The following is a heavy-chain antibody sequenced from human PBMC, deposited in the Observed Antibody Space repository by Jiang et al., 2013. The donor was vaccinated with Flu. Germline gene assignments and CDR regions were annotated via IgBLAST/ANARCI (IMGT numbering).Heavy chain of an antibody. V-gene: IGHV3-48*02. Sequence: EVQLLESGGGLVQPGGSLRLSCAASGFTFSSYSINWVRQAPGKGLEWVSYISLSSTMIYYADSVKGRFTISRDNAKNSLYLQMNSLRDKDTAVYYCVTTITSQNAPFWGQGTLVTVSS. D-gene: IGHD5-24*01. CDR3: VTTITSQNAPF. CDR2: ISLSSTMI. CDR1: GFTFSSYS. J-gene: IGHJ4*02.